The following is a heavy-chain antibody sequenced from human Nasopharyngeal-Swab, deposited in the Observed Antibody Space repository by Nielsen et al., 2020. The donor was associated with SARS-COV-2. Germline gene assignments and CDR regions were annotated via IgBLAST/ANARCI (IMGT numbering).Heavy chain of an antibody. V-gene: IGHV1-69*01. CDR2: IIPIFGTA. D-gene: IGHD4-17*01. J-gene: IGHJ6*02. Sequence: WVRQAPGQGLEWMGGIIPIFGTANYAQKFQGRVTITADESTSTAYMELSSLRSEDTAVYYCARGSDYDYYYYGMDVWGQGTTDTVSS. CDR3: ARGSDYDYYYYGMDV.